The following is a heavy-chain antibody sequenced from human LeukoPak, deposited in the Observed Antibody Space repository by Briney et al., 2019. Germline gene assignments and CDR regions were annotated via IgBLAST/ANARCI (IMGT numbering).Heavy chain of an antibody. Sequence: PGGSLRLSCAASGFTVSSNYMSWVRQAPGKGLEWVSLIYSDDSTYYADSVKGRFTISRDNSKNTLYLQMNSLRAADTAVYYCASAGYSGYGLGGYWGQGTLVTVSS. CDR1: GFTVSSNY. CDR3: ASAGYSGYGLGGY. D-gene: IGHD5-12*01. CDR2: IYSDDST. J-gene: IGHJ4*02. V-gene: IGHV3-53*05.